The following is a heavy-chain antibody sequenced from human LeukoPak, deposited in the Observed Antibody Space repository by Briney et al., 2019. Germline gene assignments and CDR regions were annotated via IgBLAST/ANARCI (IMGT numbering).Heavy chain of an antibody. Sequence: GRSLRLSCAASGFTFSTYGMHWVRQAPGQGLEWVAIIWYDGSDKYYADSVKGRFAISRDNSKNTLYLQMNSLRAEDMAVYYCAREAGYYYGSGSYPLDYWGQGTLVTVSS. CDR3: AREAGYYYGSGSYPLDY. CDR2: IWYDGSDK. CDR1: GFTFSTYG. J-gene: IGHJ4*02. D-gene: IGHD3-10*01. V-gene: IGHV3-33*01.